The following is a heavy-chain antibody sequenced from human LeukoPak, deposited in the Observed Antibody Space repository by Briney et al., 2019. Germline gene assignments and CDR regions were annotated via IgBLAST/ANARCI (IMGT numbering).Heavy chain of an antibody. J-gene: IGHJ4*02. Sequence: GASVKVSCMVSGDTLTALSMLWVRQAPGKGLEWMGGFHPEDGETIYAQKFQGRVTMTEDTSTDTAYMELSSLRSDDTAVYYCTTGKIYCSTTSCSDDYWGQGTLVTVSS. CDR3: TTGKIYCSTTSCSDDY. CDR2: FHPEDGET. V-gene: IGHV1-24*01. D-gene: IGHD2-2*01. CDR1: GDTLTALS.